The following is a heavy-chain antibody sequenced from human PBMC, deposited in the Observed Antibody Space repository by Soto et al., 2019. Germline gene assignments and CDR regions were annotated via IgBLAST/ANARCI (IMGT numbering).Heavy chain of an antibody. CDR1: GFTFSDYY. V-gene: IGHV3-11*01. J-gene: IGHJ6*02. D-gene: IGHD2-15*01. CDR3: VRDRYCSGGTCYSISYYGMDV. Sequence: GGSLRLSCAASGFTFSDYYMSWIRQAPGKGLEWVSYFSSGAGTTYYADSVKGRFTISTDNAKSSLYLQMNSLRAEDTAVYYCVRDRYCSGGTCYSISYYGMDVWGQGXTVTVSS. CDR2: FSSGAGTT.